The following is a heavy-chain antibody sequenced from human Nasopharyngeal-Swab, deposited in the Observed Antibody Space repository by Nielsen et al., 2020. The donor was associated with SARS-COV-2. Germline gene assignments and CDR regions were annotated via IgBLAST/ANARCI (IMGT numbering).Heavy chain of an antibody. CDR2: ITGSGIST. J-gene: IGHJ4*02. CDR1: GFTLSSCA. CDR3: ARSRSYYDSSGFPVGY. D-gene: IGHD3-22*01. Sequence: GGSLRLSCAASGFTLSSCAMSWVRQAPGKGLEWVSAITGSGISTYYADSVKGRLTISRDTSKNILYLQMNSLRAEDTAVYYCARSRSYYDSSGFPVGYWGQGTLVTVSS. V-gene: IGHV3-23*01.